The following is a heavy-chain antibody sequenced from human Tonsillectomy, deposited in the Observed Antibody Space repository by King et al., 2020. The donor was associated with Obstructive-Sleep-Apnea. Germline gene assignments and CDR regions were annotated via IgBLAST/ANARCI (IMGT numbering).Heavy chain of an antibody. CDR3: ARKEWLTTDVTGWFDP. Sequence: VQLQESGPGLVKPSETLSLTCTVSGGSISSSSYYWGWIRQPPGKGLVWIGSIYYSGSTYYNPSLKSRVTISVDTSKNQFSLKLSSVTAADTAVYYCARKEWLTTDVTGWFDPWGQGTLVTVSS. D-gene: IGHD4/OR15-4a*01. J-gene: IGHJ5*02. CDR1: GGSISSSSYY. V-gene: IGHV4-39*07. CDR2: IYYSGST.